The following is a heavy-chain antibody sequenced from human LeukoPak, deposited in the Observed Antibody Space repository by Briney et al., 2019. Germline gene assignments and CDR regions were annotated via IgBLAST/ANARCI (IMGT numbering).Heavy chain of an antibody. CDR3: ARDEIVVVPAAMLGYYYYGMDV. Sequence: GGSLRLSCAASGFTFSSYEMNWVRQAPGKGLEWVSYISSSGSTIYYADSVKGRFTISRDNAKNSLYPQMNSLRAEDAAVYYCARDEIVVVPAAMLGYYYYGMDVWGQGTTVTVSS. D-gene: IGHD2-2*01. J-gene: IGHJ6*02. CDR1: GFTFSSYE. V-gene: IGHV3-48*03. CDR2: ISSSGSTI.